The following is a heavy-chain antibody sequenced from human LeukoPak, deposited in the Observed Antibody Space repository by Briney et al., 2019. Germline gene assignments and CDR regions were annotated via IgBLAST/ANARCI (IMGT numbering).Heavy chain of an antibody. D-gene: IGHD6-13*01. J-gene: IGHJ5*02. CDR1: GFTFTSHW. Sequence: GGSLRLSCAASGFTFTSHWMHWVRQAPGKGLVWVSRINSDGTSTTYADSVKGRFTISRDNAKNTLYLQMNSLRAEDTAVYYCARDRRAAAGWFDPWGQGTLVTVSS. V-gene: IGHV3-74*01. CDR2: INSDGTST. CDR3: ARDRRAAAGWFDP.